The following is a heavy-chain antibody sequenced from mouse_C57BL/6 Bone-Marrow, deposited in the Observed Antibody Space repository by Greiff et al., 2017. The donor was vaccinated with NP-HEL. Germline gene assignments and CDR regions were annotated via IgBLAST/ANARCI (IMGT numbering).Heavy chain of an antibody. J-gene: IGHJ2*01. CDR3: ARWGYYGSSPDY. D-gene: IGHD1-1*01. CDR1: GYTFTSYW. V-gene: IGHV1-59*01. Sequence: QVQLQQPGAELVRPGTSVKLSCKASGYTFTSYWMHWVKQRPGQGLEWIGVIDPSDSYTNYNQKFKGKATLTVDTSSSTAYMQLSSLTSEDSAVYYCARWGYYGSSPDYWGRGTTLTVSS. CDR2: IDPSDSYT.